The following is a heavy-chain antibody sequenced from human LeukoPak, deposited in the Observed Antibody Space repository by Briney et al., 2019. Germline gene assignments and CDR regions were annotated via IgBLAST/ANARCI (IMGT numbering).Heavy chain of an antibody. CDR2: IYYSGST. D-gene: IGHD3-22*01. CDR1: GGSISSGGYY. V-gene: IGHV4-31*03. CDR3: ARGTEYYYDSSGYYCYYFDY. J-gene: IGHJ4*02. Sequence: PSQTLSLTCTVSGGSISSGGYYWSWIRQHPGTGLEWIGYIYYSGSTYYNPSLKSRVTISVDTSKNQFSLKLSSVTAADTAVYYCARGTEYYYDSSGYYCYYFDYWGQGTLVTVSS.